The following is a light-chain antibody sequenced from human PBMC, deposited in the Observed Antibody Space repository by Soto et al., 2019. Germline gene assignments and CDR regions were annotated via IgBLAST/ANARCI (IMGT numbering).Light chain of an antibody. CDR2: KAS. Sequence: DIQMTQSPSTLSASVGDRVTITCRASQSISSWLAWYQQKPGKAPKLLIYKASSLESGVPSRFSCSGSGTAFTLTLASLHPDDFAAYYCQQYDRSPLTFGGGTKVEIK. CDR3: QQYDRSPLT. CDR1: QSISSW. V-gene: IGKV1-5*03. J-gene: IGKJ4*01.